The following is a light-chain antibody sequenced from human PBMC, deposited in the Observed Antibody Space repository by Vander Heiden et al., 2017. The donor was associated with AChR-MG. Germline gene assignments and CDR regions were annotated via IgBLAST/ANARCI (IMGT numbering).Light chain of an antibody. V-gene: IGKV3-15*01. CDR2: GAS. CDR3: QQYNNWPLT. Sequence: EIVMTQSPDTLSVSPGERATLSCRASQSVSSNLAWYQQKPGQAPSLLIYGASTRATGIPARFSGSGSGTEFTLTISSLQSEDFALYYCQQYNNWPLTFGPGTKVDIK. CDR1: QSVSSN. J-gene: IGKJ3*01.